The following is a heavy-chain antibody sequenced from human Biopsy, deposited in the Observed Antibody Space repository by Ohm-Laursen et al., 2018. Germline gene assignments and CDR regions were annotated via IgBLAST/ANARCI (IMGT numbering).Heavy chain of an antibody. CDR2: IYYTGST. CDR1: GGFISSSSYY. Sequence: TLSLTCAVSGGFISSSSYYWSWIRQPPGKGLEWIGYIYYTGSTNYNPSLKSRVTISVDTSMNHLSLRLTSVTAADTAVYYCARHAPSYSGSYWRYFDLWGRGSPVTVPS. CDR3: ARHAPSYSGSYWRYFDL. V-gene: IGHV4-61*03. J-gene: IGHJ2*01. D-gene: IGHD1-26*01.